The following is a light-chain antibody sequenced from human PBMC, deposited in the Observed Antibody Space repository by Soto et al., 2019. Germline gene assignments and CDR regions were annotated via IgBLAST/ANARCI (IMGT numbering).Light chain of an antibody. Sequence: EIVLTQSPGTLSLSPGERATLSCRASQSVSSSYLAWYQQKPGQAPRLLIYGASSRATGIPDRFSGSGSGTAFTLTISRLEPDDFAVYYCQQYGSSPVTFGPGTKVDIK. CDR3: QQYGSSPVT. CDR1: QSVSSSY. J-gene: IGKJ3*01. V-gene: IGKV3-20*01. CDR2: GAS.